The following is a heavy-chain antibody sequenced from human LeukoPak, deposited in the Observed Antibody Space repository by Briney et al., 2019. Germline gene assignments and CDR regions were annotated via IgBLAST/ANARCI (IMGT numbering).Heavy chain of an antibody. J-gene: IGHJ3*02. D-gene: IGHD3-9*01. CDR3: ARASSKQLAGYLPDGFDI. CDR1: GFTFSSYS. V-gene: IGHV3-21*01. Sequence: NPGGSLRLSCAASGFTFSSYSMNWVRQAPGKGLEWVSSISSSGTYVYYADSVKGRFTISRDNAKNSLPLQMNSLRADDAAVYYCARASSKQLAGYLPDGFDIWGQGTMVTVSS. CDR2: ISSSGTYV.